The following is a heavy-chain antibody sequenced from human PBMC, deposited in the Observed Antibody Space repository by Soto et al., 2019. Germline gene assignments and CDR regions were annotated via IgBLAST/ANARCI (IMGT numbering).Heavy chain of an antibody. Sequence: EVQLLESGGGLVQPGGSLRLSCTASGFTFSTYAMSWVRQAPGKGLEWVSTISDSGSTYYADSVKGRFTISRDNSKNTLYVEMNGLRAEDTAVYYCATDKGGRYCRRTSCLYSFDFWGQGTLVTVSS. CDR1: GFTFSTYA. V-gene: IGHV3-23*01. J-gene: IGHJ4*02. CDR2: ISDSGST. CDR3: ATDKGGRYCRRTSCLYSFDF. D-gene: IGHD2-2*01.